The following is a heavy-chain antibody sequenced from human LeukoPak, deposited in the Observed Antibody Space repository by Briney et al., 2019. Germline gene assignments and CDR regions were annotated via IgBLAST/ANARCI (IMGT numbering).Heavy chain of an antibody. D-gene: IGHD3-22*01. CDR1: GFIFSTYE. CDR2: ISGSGGST. V-gene: IGHV3-23*01. J-gene: IGHJ4*02. CDR3: AKDPVGYYYDSSGYLPHFDY. Sequence: GGSLRLSCAASGFIFSTYEMNWLRQAPGKGLEWVSAISGSGGSTYYADSVKGRFTISRDNSKNTLYLQMNSLRAEDTAVYYCAKDPVGYYYDSSGYLPHFDYWGQGTLVTVSS.